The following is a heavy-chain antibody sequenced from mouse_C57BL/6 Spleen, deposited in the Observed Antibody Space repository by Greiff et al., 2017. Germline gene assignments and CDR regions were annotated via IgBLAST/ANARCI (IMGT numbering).Heavy chain of an antibody. CDR2: IRNKANSHAT. J-gene: IGHJ2*01. V-gene: IGHV6-6*01. CDR1: GFTFSDAW. CDR3: TRLRGLFHYFDY. Sequence: EVKLEESGGGLVQPGGSMKLSCAASGFTFSDAWMDWVRQSPEQGLEWVAEIRNKANSHATYYAASVKGRFTISRDESNSSVYLQMNSLRAEDTCIYYCTRLRGLFHYFDYWGQGTTLTVSS. D-gene: IGHD1-1*01.